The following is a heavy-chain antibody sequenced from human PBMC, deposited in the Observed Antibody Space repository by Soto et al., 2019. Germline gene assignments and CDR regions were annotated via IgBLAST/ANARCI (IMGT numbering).Heavy chain of an antibody. J-gene: IGHJ3*02. CDR3: ASPLEHDAFDI. CDR2: IYSGGST. Sequence: GGSLRLSCAASGFTVSSNYMSWVRQAPGKGLEWVSVIYSGGSTYYADSVKGRFTISRDNSKNTLYLQMNSLRAEDTAVYYCASPLEHDAFDIWGQGTMVTASS. V-gene: IGHV3-53*01. CDR1: GFTVSSNY. D-gene: IGHD6-6*01.